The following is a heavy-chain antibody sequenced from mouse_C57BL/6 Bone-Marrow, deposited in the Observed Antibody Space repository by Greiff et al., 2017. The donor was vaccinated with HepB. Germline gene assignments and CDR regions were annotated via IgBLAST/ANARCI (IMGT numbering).Heavy chain of an antibody. CDR1: GYTFTSYW. J-gene: IGHJ3*01. CDR3: ARYDYDDGGFAY. D-gene: IGHD2-4*01. CDR2: IDTSDSET. Sequence: QVQLQQPGAELVRPGSSVKLSCKASGYTFTSYWMHWVKQRPIQGLEWIGNIDTSDSETHYNQKFKDKATLTVDKSSSTAYMQRSSLTSEYSAVYYCARYDYDDGGFAYWGQGTLVTVSA. V-gene: IGHV1-52*01.